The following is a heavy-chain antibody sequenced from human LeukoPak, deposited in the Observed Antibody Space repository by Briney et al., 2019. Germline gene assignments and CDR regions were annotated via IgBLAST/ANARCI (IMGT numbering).Heavy chain of an antibody. CDR1: GFTFSSYW. CDR2: INSDGSST. D-gene: IGHD3-10*01. J-gene: IGHJ4*02. Sequence: GGSLRLSCAASGFTFSSYWMHWVRQAPGKGLGWVSRINSDGSSTSYADSVKGRFTISRDNAKNTLYLQMNSLRAEDTAVYYCARVYYGSGSTPGFDYWGQGTLVTVSS. CDR3: ARVYYGSGSTPGFDY. V-gene: IGHV3-74*01.